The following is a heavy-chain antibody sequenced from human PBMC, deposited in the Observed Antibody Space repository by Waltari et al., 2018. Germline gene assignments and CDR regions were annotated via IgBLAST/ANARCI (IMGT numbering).Heavy chain of an antibody. V-gene: IGHV3-30*18. D-gene: IGHD2-15*01. CDR3: AKGLLRGVDGDVY. CDR1: GFSFSNYG. Sequence: QVQLVESGGGVVQPGRSLRLSCAASGFSFSNYGMHWVRQAPGKGLEWVAVISNDGSNKDYADSVKDRFTISRDNSMNTRYLQMNSLRAEETAVYYWAKGLLRGVDGDVYWGQGTLVTVSS. J-gene: IGHJ4*02. CDR2: ISNDGSNK.